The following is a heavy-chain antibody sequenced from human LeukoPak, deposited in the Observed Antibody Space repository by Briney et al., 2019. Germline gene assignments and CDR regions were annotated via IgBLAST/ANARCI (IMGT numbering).Heavy chain of an antibody. V-gene: IGHV3-21*06. CDR2: ISSTGNYI. J-gene: IGHJ4*02. Sequence: RSGGSLRLSCAASGFTFSSSGMNWVRQAPGKGLEWVSSISSTGNYIYYTESMKGRFTISRDNAKNSPFLQMNSLRAEDTAVYYCARDRGGRGLDYWGQGTLVTVSS. CDR3: ARDRGGRGLDY. CDR1: GFTFSSSG. D-gene: IGHD4-23*01.